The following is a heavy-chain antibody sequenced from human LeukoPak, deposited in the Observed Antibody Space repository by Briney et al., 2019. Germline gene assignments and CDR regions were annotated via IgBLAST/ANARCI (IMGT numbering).Heavy chain of an antibody. V-gene: IGHV3-48*03. CDR1: GFTFSSYE. CDR2: ISSSGSTI. D-gene: IGHD2-21*01. Sequence: QAGGSLRLSCAASGFTFSSYEMNWVRQAPGKGLEWVSYISSSGSTIYYADSVKGRFTISRDNAKNSLYLQMNSLRAEDAAVYYCARDVVKSDGRAFDIWGQGTMVTVSS. J-gene: IGHJ3*02. CDR3: ARDVVKSDGRAFDI.